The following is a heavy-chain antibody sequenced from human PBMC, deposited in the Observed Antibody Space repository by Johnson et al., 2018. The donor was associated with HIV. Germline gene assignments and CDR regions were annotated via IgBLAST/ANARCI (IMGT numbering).Heavy chain of an antibody. CDR3: AFTRGDAFDI. CDR1: GSKISTFW. V-gene: IGHV3-74*02. J-gene: IGHJ3*02. D-gene: IGHD2-2*01. CDR2: TSGDWRRS. Sequence: EVQLVESGGALVQPGGSLRLPCQVSGSKISTFWIHCLRQVPGKGLMRVYRTSGDWRRSSFADSVKGRFTISRDNAKNTLYLQLNSLRGEDTAVYYCAFTRGDAFDIWGQGTMVIVSS.